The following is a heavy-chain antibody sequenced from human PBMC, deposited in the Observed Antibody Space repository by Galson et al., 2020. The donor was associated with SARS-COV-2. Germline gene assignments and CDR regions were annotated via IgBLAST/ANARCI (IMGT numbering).Heavy chain of an antibody. CDR2: FDPEDGET. J-gene: IGHJ5*02. CDR1: GYTLTELS. V-gene: IGHV1-24*01. Sequence: GESLKISCKVSGYTLTELSMHWVRQAPGKGLEWMGGFDPEDGETIYAQKFQGRVTMTEDTSTDTAYMELSSLRSEDTAVYYCATAPPYSGSYHNWFAPWGQGTLVTVSS. D-gene: IGHD1-26*01. CDR3: ATAPPYSGSYHNWFAP.